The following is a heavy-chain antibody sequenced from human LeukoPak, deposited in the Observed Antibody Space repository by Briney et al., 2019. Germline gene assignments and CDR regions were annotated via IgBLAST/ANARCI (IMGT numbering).Heavy chain of an antibody. J-gene: IGHJ4*02. V-gene: IGHV3-23*01. CDR1: GFTFSSYA. CDR2: ISGSGGST. Sequence: PGGSLRLSCAASGFTFSSYAMSWVRQAPGKGLEWVSAISGSGGSTYYADSVKGRFTISRDNSKSTLYLQMNSLRAEDTAVYYCAKERFNPRAAAGPLGYWGQGTLVTVSS. CDR3: AKERFNPRAAAGPLGY. D-gene: IGHD6-13*01.